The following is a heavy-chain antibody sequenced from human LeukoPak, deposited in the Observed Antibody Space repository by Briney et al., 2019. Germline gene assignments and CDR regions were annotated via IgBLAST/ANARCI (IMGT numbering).Heavy chain of an antibody. CDR2: ISSSGSTI. CDR1: GFTFSSYE. Sequence: PGGSLRLSCAASGFTFSSYEMNWVRQAPGKGLEWVSYISSSGSTIYYADSVKGRFTIPRDNAKNSLYLQMNSLRAEDTAVYYCARGRIAAAGPYFDYWGQGTLVTVSS. V-gene: IGHV3-48*03. J-gene: IGHJ4*02. CDR3: ARGRIAAAGPYFDY. D-gene: IGHD6-13*01.